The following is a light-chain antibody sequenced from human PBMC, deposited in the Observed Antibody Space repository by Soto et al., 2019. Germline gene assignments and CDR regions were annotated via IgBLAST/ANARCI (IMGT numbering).Light chain of an antibody. CDR1: NLGSKR. CDR2: DDS. CDR3: QVWDSTSDPIYT. Sequence: SYELTQPPSMSVSPGQTARITCGGNNLGSKRVHWYQQRPGQSPVLVVYDDSDRPSGIPERFSGSISGNTATLTISRVEAGDEADYSCQVWDSTSDPIYTFRIGIKVAVL. J-gene: IGLJ1*01. V-gene: IGLV3-21*02.